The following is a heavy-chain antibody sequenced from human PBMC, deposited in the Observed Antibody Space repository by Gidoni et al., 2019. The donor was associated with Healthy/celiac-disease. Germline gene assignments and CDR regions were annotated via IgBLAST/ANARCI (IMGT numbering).Heavy chain of an antibody. J-gene: IGHJ4*02. CDR3: AKDYYYDSSGYYSILFDY. CDR1: GFTFDAYA. Sequence: EVQLVESGGGLVQHGRSLRLSCAASGFTFDAYAMHWVRQAPGKGLELVSGISWNSGSIGYADSVKGRFTISRDNAKNSLYLQMNSLRAEDTALYYCAKDYYYDSSGYYSILFDYWGQGTLVTVSS. D-gene: IGHD3-22*01. V-gene: IGHV3-9*01. CDR2: ISWNSGSI.